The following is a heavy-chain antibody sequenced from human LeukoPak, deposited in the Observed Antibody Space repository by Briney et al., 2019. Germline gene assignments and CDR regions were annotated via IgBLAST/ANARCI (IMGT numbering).Heavy chain of an antibody. J-gene: IGHJ5*02. D-gene: IGHD2-2*02. CDR1: GFTFSSYA. CDR2: ISGSGGST. CDR3: ARVGDRVVPAAIPFDP. V-gene: IGHV3-23*01. Sequence: GGSLRLSCAASGFTFSSYAMSWVRQAPGKGLEWVSAISGSGGSTYYADSVKGRFTISRDNAKNSLYLQMNSLRAEDTAVYYCARVGDRVVPAAIPFDPWGQGTLVTVSS.